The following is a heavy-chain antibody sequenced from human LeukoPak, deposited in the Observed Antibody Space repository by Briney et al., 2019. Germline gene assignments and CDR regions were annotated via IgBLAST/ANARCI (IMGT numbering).Heavy chain of an antibody. CDR1: GFAFTSYW. V-gene: IGHV3-74*01. CDR3: ARSGGGYFGY. J-gene: IGHJ4*02. D-gene: IGHD1-14*01. Sequence: PGGSLRLSCAASGFAFTSYWMHWVRQAPGKGLVWVSRINSDGSSSDYADSVKGRFTISRDNAKNTLYLQMNSLRAEDTAVYYCARSGGGYFGYWGPGTLVTVSS. CDR2: INSDGSSS.